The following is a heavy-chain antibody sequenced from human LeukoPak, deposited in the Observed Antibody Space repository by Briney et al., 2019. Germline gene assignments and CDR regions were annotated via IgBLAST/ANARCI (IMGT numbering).Heavy chain of an antibody. Sequence: SETLSLTCAVSGGAVSSYYWSWIRQPAGKGLDWIGRIYSSGTTNYNPSLKSRVTMSVDTSKNHFSLKLSSVTAADTAVYYCARGITAAGNVNWFDPWGQGTLVTVSS. CDR3: ARGITAAGNVNWFDP. J-gene: IGHJ5*02. CDR1: GGAVSSYY. D-gene: IGHD6-13*01. V-gene: IGHV4-4*07. CDR2: IYSSGTT.